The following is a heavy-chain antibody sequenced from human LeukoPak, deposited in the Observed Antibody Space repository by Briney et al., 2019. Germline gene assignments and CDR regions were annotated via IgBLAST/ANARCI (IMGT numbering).Heavy chain of an antibody. J-gene: IGHJ4*02. CDR3: ARDLISGAYTFDY. D-gene: IGHD1-26*01. CDR1: GFTFSSFS. V-gene: IGHV3-48*01. Sequence: GGSLRLSCAASGFTFSSFSMNWVRQAPGKGLEWVSYIGSSSAIINYADSVKGRFTISRDNAENTLSLQMNSLRREDTAVYYCARDLISGAYTFDYWGQGTLVTVSS. CDR2: IGSSSAII.